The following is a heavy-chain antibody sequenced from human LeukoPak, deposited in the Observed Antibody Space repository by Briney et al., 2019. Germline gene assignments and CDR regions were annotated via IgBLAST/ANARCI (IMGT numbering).Heavy chain of an antibody. CDR2: INPNSGGT. J-gene: IGHJ4*02. Sequence: GASVKVSCKASGYTFTGYYMHWVRQAPGQGLEWMGLINPNSGGTNYAQKFQGRVTMTQDSSMSTAYMELSRLKSDDTAAYYSVVDTAVAGTRVGFDSWGQGTLVTVSS. V-gene: IGHV1-2*06. CDR3: VVDTAVAGTRVGFDS. D-gene: IGHD6-19*01. CDR1: GYTFTGYY.